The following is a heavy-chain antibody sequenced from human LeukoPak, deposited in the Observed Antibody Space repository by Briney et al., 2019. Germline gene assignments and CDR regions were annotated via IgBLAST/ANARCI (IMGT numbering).Heavy chain of an antibody. Sequence: SQTLSLTCTVSGGSISSGGYYWSWLRQHPGKGLEWIGYIYYSGSTYYNPSLKSRVTISVDTSKNQFSLKLSSVTAADTAVYYCARAELTAAGWFDPWGQGTLVTVSS. CDR2: IYYSGST. D-gene: IGHD6-13*01. CDR3: ARAELTAAGWFDP. J-gene: IGHJ5*02. CDR1: GGSISSGGYY. V-gene: IGHV4-31*03.